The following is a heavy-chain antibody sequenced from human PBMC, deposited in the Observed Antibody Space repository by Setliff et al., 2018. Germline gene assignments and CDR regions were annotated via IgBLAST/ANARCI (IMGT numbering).Heavy chain of an antibody. V-gene: IGHV4-38-2*02. CDR2: FYNSGNT. D-gene: IGHD3-9*01. Sequence: PSETLSLTCSFSDCSLAKCYYWGWIRQAPGKGLEWIGYFYNSGNTYYNPSLKSRFTISFDTPKNQFSLKLSSVTAADTAVYYCARVQRYKGAFDIWGQGTLVTVSS. CDR1: DCSLAKCYY. CDR3: ARVQRYKGAFDI. J-gene: IGHJ3*02.